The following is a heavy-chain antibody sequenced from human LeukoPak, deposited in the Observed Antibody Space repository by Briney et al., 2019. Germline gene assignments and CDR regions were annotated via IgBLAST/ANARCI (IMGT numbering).Heavy chain of an antibody. D-gene: IGHD3-9*01. CDR2: INHSGST. CDR3: AREGSGGTIYYFDY. CDR1: GGSFSGYY. J-gene: IGHJ4*02. V-gene: IGHV4-34*01. Sequence: SETLSLTCAVYGGSFSGYYWSWIRQPPGKGLEWIGEINHSGSTNYNPSLKSQVTISVDTSKNQFSLKLSSVPAADTAVYYCAREGSGGTIYYFDYWGQETLVTVSS.